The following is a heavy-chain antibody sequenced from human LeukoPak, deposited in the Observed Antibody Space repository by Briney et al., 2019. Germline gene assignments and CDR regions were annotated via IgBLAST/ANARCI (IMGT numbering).Heavy chain of an antibody. Sequence: ASVKVSCKASGYTFTSYAMNWVRQAPGQGLEWMGWINTNTGNPTYAQGFTGRFVFSLDTSVSTAYLQISSLKAEDTAVYYCAREGTATLNYYYYGMDVWGQGTTVTVSS. CDR2: INTNTGNP. V-gene: IGHV7-4-1*02. CDR3: AREGTATLNYYYYGMDV. J-gene: IGHJ6*02. CDR1: GYTFTSYA.